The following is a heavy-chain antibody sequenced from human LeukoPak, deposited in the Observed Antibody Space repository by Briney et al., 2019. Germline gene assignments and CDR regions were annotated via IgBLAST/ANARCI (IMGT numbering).Heavy chain of an antibody. Sequence: GASVKVSCKASGYSFTIHYMHWVGQAPGQGVEWMGLINPSGSSTLYTQKFQCRVTMTRDMSTTTDYMELSSLRYEDTAVYYCARDNSVGDIAWWFDPWGQGTLVTVSS. CDR1: GYSFTIHY. D-gene: IGHD3-16*02. J-gene: IGHJ5*02. CDR2: INPSGSST. CDR3: ARDNSVGDIAWWFDP. V-gene: IGHV1-46*01.